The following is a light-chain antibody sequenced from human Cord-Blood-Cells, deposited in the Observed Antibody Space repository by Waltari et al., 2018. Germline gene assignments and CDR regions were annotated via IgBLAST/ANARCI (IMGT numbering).Light chain of an antibody. CDR3: SSYTSSSIVV. J-gene: IGLJ2*01. V-gene: IGLV2-18*02. CDR1: SSDVGSYNR. Sequence: QSALTLPPPVPGSPGHSLTLPCPGTSSDVGSYNRGSWYQQPPGTAPKLMMYEVSNRPSGVPDRFSRSKSGNTASLTISGLQAEDEADYYCSSYTSSSIVVFGGGTKLTVL. CDR2: EVS.